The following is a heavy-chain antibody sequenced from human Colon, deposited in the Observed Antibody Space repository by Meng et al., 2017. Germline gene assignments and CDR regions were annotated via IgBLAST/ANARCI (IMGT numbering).Heavy chain of an antibody. D-gene: IGHD4-17*01. CDR3: ARATTVTRIDS. Sequence: QGALVGSGGGVVQPWRSLRLSCAASGFTFSSYAMHWVRQAPGKGLEWVAVISYDGSNKYYADSEKGRFTISRDNSKNTLSLQVNSLRAEDTAVYYCARATTVTRIDSWGQGTLVTVSS. V-gene: IGHV3-30*07. CDR1: GFTFSSYA. CDR2: ISYDGSNK. J-gene: IGHJ4*02.